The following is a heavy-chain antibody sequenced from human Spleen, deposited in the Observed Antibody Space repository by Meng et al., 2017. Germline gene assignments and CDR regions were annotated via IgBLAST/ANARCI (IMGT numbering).Heavy chain of an antibody. V-gene: IGHV3-74*01. CDR2: INSDGSST. D-gene: IGHD6-19*01. CDR1: GFTFSSYS. J-gene: IGHJ3*02. Sequence: GGSLRLSCAASGFTFSSYSMNWVRQAPGKGLVWVSRINSDGSSTSYVDSVKGRVTISRDNAKNTLYLQMNSLRADDTAVYYCVRGGDSTGWIDAFDIWGQGTMVTGSS. CDR3: VRGGDSTGWIDAFDI.